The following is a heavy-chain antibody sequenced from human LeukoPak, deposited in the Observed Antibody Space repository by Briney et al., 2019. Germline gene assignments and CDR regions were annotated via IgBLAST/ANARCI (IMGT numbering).Heavy chain of an antibody. V-gene: IGHV4-59*01. D-gene: IGHD2-21*02. CDR1: GGSISSYY. Sequence: SETLSLTCTVSGGSISSYYWSWIRQPPGKGLEWIGYIYYSGSTNYNPSLKSRVTISVDTSKNQFSLKLSSVTAADTAVYYCARGVVVVTAIVPDAFDIWGQGTMVTVSP. J-gene: IGHJ3*02. CDR3: ARGVVVVTAIVPDAFDI. CDR2: IYYSGST.